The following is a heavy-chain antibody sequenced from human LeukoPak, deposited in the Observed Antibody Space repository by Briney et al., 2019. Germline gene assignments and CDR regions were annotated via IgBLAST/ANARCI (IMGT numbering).Heavy chain of an antibody. D-gene: IGHD4-17*01. J-gene: IGHJ4*02. CDR3: AKTLIYGDYGGGDYFDY. CDR2: ISGSGGST. CDR1: GFTFRSYA. Sequence: PGGSLRLSCAASGFTFRSYAMSWVRQAPGKGLEWVSAISGSGGSTYYADSVKGRFTISRDNTKNTLYLQMNSLRAEDTAVYYCAKTLIYGDYGGGDYFDYWGQGTLVTVSS. V-gene: IGHV3-23*01.